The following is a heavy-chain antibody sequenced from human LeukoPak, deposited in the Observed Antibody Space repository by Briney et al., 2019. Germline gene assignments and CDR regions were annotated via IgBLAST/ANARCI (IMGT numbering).Heavy chain of an antibody. CDR1: GGTFSSYA. V-gene: IGHV1-69*05. Sequence: SVKVSCKASGGTFSSYAISWVRQAPGQGLEWMGGIIPIFGTANYAQKFQGRVTITTDESTSTAYMELGSLRSEDTAVYYCARASYYYDSSGYYFNWFDPWGQGTLVTVSS. D-gene: IGHD3-22*01. J-gene: IGHJ5*02. CDR3: ARASYYYDSSGYYFNWFDP. CDR2: IIPIFGTA.